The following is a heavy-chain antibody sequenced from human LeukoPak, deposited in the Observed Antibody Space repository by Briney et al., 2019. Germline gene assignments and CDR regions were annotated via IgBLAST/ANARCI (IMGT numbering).Heavy chain of an antibody. J-gene: IGHJ5*02. CDR3: ARVVTAAWDWFDP. D-gene: IGHD2-2*01. V-gene: IGHV3-7*01. Sequence: GGSLRLSCAASGFTFSSYWMSWVRQAPGKGLEWVANIKQDGSEKYYVDSVKGRFTISRDNAKNSLYLQMNSLRADDTAVYYCARVVTAAWDWFDPWGQGTLVTVSS. CDR2: IKQDGSEK. CDR1: GFTFSSYW.